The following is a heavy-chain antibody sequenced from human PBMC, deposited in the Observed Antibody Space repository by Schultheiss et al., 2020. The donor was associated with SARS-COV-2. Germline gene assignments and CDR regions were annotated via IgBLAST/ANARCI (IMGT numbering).Heavy chain of an antibody. CDR2: ISAYNGNT. Sequence: ASAKVSCKASGYTFTSYGISWVRQAPGQGLEWMGWISAYNGNTNYAQKLQGRVTMTTDTSTSTAYMELRSLRSDDTAVYYCARDWVTYGDYEWFDPWGQGTLVTVAS. V-gene: IGHV1-18*01. D-gene: IGHD4-17*01. CDR1: GYTFTSYG. J-gene: IGHJ5*02. CDR3: ARDWVTYGDYEWFDP.